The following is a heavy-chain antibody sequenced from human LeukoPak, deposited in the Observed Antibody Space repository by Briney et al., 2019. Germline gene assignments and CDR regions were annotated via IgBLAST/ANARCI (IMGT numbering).Heavy chain of an antibody. D-gene: IGHD1-26*01. V-gene: IGHV5-51*01. CDR2: IYPGDADT. J-gene: IGHJ6*02. CDR3: ARHPNVGATHYDYAKYV. Sequence: GEALQISCKGSGYSFTSSWIGWVRPMPGKGLGWMGIIYPGDADTRYSPSFQGQVTISADNSISTAYLQWSSLKASDTAIYYCARHPNVGATHYDYAKYVWGQGTTVTVSS. CDR1: GYSFTSSW.